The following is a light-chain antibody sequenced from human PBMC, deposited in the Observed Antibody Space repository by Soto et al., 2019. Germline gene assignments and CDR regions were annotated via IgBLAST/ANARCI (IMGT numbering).Light chain of an antibody. V-gene: IGKV2-28*01. J-gene: IGKJ1*01. CDR2: KVS. CDR1: RGLLHSTGKNY. Sequence: DILMTQSPISLPVTPGEPASISCWSSRGLLHSTGKNYLDWFLQKPGQSPQLLIYKVSDRFSGVPDRFSGSGAGTDFTLTISRVEAEDVGIYYCMQATQSHWTFGQGTKVDIK. CDR3: MQATQSHWT.